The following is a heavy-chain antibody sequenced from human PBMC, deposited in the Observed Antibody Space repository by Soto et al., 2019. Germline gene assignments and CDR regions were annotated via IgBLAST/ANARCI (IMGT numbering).Heavy chain of an antibody. J-gene: IGHJ6*02. CDR2: ISYDGSNK. Sequence: VQLVESGGGVVQPGRSLRLSCAASGFTFSSYGMHWVRQAPGKGLEWVAVISYDGSNKYYADSVKGRFTISRDNSKNTLYLQMNSLRAEDTAVYYCAKELRFLEWLLFQPDYYYYGMDVWGQGTTVTVSS. D-gene: IGHD3-3*01. CDR3: AKELRFLEWLLFQPDYYYYGMDV. V-gene: IGHV3-30*18. CDR1: GFTFSSYG.